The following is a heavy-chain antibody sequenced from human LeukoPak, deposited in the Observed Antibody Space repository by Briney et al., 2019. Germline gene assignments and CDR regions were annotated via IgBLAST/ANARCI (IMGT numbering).Heavy chain of an antibody. Sequence: GGSLRLSCAASGFSFNTYAMNWVRQAPGKGLGWVSGISGSGTNTYYADSVKGRFTISRDNSKNTLYLQMNSLRAEDTAVYYCARDRRWLQLAYFDYWGQGALVTVSS. CDR3: ARDRRWLQLAYFDY. J-gene: IGHJ4*02. CDR2: ISGSGTNT. CDR1: GFSFNTYA. V-gene: IGHV3-23*01. D-gene: IGHD5-24*01.